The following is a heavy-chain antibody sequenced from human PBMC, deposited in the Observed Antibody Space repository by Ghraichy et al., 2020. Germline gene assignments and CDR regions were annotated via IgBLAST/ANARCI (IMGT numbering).Heavy chain of an antibody. J-gene: IGHJ4*02. CDR3: AKGGEWELLLFDY. D-gene: IGHD1-26*01. CDR1: GFTFSSYA. CDR2: ISGSGGST. V-gene: IGHV3-23*01. Sequence: GGSLRLSCAASGFTFSSYAMSWVRQAPGKGLEWVSAISGSGGSTYYADSVKGRFTISRDNSKTTLYLQMNSLRAEDTAVYYCAKGGEWELLLFDYWGQGTLVTVSS.